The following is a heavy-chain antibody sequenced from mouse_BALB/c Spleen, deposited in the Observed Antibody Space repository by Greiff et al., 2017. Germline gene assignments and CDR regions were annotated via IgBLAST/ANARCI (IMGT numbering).Heavy chain of an antibody. CDR3: ARGGTTRAFAY. CDR2: ISYDGSN. J-gene: IGHJ3*01. CDR1: GYSITSGDF. D-gene: IGHD1-1*01. V-gene: IGHV3-6*02. Sequence: EVQLVESGPGLVKPSQSLSLTCSVSGYSITSGDFWCCIRQFPGNLLEWMGYISYDGSNNYNPSLKNRITITRYTSKNQFFLKLNPVTTEDTATYYCARGGTTRAFAYWGQGTLVTVSA.